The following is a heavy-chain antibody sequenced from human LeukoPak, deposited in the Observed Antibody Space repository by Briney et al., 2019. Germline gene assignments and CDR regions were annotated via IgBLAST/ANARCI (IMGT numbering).Heavy chain of an antibody. J-gene: IGHJ4*02. V-gene: IGHV1-69*04. CDR3: ARPARGYSYGYVVPSFDY. Sequence: SVKLSCKASGGTFSSYAISWVRQRPGQGLEWMGRIIPILGIANYAQKFQGRVTITADKSTSTAYMELSSLRSEDTAVYYCARPARGYSYGYVVPSFDYWGQGTLVTVSS. CDR2: IIPILGIA. CDR1: GGTFSSYA. D-gene: IGHD5-18*01.